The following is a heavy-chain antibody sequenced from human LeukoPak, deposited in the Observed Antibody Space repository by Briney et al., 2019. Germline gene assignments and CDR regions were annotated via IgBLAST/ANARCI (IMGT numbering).Heavy chain of an antibody. CDR3: ARVVSPCSGGSCYPGDYYYYMDV. V-gene: IGHV4-4*07. D-gene: IGHD2-15*01. J-gene: IGHJ6*03. Sequence: PSETLSLTCTASGGSISSYYWSWIRQPAGKGLEWIGRIYTSGSTNYNPSLKSRVTMSVDTSKNQFSLKLSSVTAADTAVYYCARVVSPCSGGSCYPGDYYYYMDVWGKGTTVTVPS. CDR1: GGSISSYY. CDR2: IYTSGST.